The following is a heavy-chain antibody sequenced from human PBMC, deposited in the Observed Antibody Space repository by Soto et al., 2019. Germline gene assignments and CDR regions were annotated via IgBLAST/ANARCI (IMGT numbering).Heavy chain of an antibody. CDR1: GFSFSNHG. J-gene: IGHJ3*02. D-gene: IGHD3-3*01. CDR3: TKDAEAYDFAFDK. V-gene: IGHV3-23*01. CDR2: ITKTGRST. Sequence: EVQLLESGGGLVQPGGSLRLSCATSGFSFSNHGMNWVRQAPGKGLEWVSGITKTGRSTFIADSVRGRFTISRDNLKNIMYLQMNSLRVDDTALYYYTKDAEAYDFAFDKWGQGTMVSVTS.